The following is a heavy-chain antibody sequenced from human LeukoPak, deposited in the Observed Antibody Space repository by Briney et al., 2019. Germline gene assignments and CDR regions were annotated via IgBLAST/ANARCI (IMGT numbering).Heavy chain of an antibody. Sequence: SQTLSLTCTVSGGSISSGDYYWSWIRQPPGKGLEWIGYIYYSGSTYYNPSLKSRVTISVDTSKNQFSLKLSSVTAADTAVYYCARTPYYYDSSGYYSPGYFDYWGQGTLVTVSS. V-gene: IGHV4-30-4*01. D-gene: IGHD3-22*01. J-gene: IGHJ4*02. CDR2: IYYSGST. CDR1: GGSISSGDYY. CDR3: ARTPYYYDSSGYYSPGYFDY.